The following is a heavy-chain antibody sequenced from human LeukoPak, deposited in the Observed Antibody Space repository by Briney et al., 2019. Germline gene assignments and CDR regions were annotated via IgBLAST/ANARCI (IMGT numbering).Heavy chain of an antibody. J-gene: IGHJ6*02. V-gene: IGHV4-34*08. Sequence: GSLRLSCAASGFTFSNAWMSWIRQPPGKGLEWIGEINHSGSTNYNPSLKSRVTISVDTSKNQFSLKLSSVTAADAAVYYCASWLQLRLYGMDVWGQGTTVTVSS. CDR3: ASWLQLRLYGMDV. CDR2: INHSGST. D-gene: IGHD5-24*01. CDR1: GFTFSNAW.